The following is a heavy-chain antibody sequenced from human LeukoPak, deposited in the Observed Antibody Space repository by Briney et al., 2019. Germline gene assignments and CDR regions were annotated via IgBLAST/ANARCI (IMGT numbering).Heavy chain of an antibody. Sequence: SETLSLTCTVSGGSISSYYWSWIRQPPGKGLEWIGYIYYSGSTNYNPSLKSRVTISVDTSKNPFSLKLSSVTAADTAVYYCARVTLLGFFDYWGQGTLVTVSS. J-gene: IGHJ4*02. V-gene: IGHV4-59*01. CDR1: GGSISSYY. CDR3: ARVTLLGFFDY. D-gene: IGHD2-21*01. CDR2: IYYSGST.